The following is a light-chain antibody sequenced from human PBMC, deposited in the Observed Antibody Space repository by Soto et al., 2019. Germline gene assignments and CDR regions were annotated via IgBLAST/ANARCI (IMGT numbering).Light chain of an antibody. Sequence: QSTLTQPASVSGSPGQSITISCTGTSIDVGSYNLVSWYQQHPGKAPKLMIYEGRKRPSGVSNRFSGSKSGNTASLTISGLQAEDEADYYCCSYAGSSTSYVFGTGTKLTVL. J-gene: IGLJ1*01. V-gene: IGLV2-23*01. CDR1: SIDVGSYNL. CDR2: EGR. CDR3: CSYAGSSTSYV.